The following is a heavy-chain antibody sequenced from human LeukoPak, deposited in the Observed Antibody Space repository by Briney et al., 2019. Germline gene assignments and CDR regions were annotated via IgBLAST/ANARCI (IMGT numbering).Heavy chain of an antibody. Sequence: SETLSLTCAVSGGSISSSNWWSWVRQPPGKGLEWIGEISHIGSTNYNPSLKSRVTISVDKSKNHFSLNLRSVTAADTAVYYCARDRRSYYYDSSGSGSVYYFDYWGQGTLVTVSS. J-gene: IGHJ4*02. CDR2: ISHIGST. D-gene: IGHD3-22*01. CDR1: GGSISSSNW. V-gene: IGHV4-4*02. CDR3: ARDRRSYYYDSSGSGSVYYFDY.